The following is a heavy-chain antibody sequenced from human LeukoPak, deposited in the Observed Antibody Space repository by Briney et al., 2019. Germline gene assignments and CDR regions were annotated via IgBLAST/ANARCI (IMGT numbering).Heavy chain of an antibody. CDR1: GYTFTSYG. CDR3: ASGDQIVVVPAAIFPRAY. D-gene: IGHD2-2*02. V-gene: IGHV1-18*01. CDR2: ISAYNGNT. Sequence: ASVKVSCKASGYTFTSYGISWVRQAPGQGLEWMGWISAYNGNTNYAQKLQGRVTMTRDTSISTAYMELSRLRSDDTAVYYCASGDQIVVVPAAIFPRAYWGQGTLVTVSS. J-gene: IGHJ4*02.